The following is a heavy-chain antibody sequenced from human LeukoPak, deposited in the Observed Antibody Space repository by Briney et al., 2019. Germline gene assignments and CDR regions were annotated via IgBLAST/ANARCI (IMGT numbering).Heavy chain of an antibody. J-gene: IGHJ4*02. V-gene: IGHV4-61*02. CDR3: ARGGSLYYDSSGYLDY. D-gene: IGHD3-22*01. Sequence: SQTLSLTCTVSGGSISSGSYYWSWLRQPAGKGLEWIGRIYTSGSTNYNPSLKSRVTISVDTSKNQFSLKLSSVTAADTAVYYCARGGSLYYDSSGYLDYWGQGTLVTVSS. CDR2: IYTSGST. CDR1: GGSISSGSYY.